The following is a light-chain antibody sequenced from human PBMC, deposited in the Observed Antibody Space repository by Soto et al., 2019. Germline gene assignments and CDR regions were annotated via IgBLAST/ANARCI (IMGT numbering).Light chain of an antibody. Sequence: QSALAQPASLSGSPGQSITISCTGTSGFVGSFSLVSWYQQHPGKAPKVMIYEGHRRPSGVPDRFSGSTSVNSASLTISGLPADDEADYYCCLYIRATTYVFGTGTKVTVL. CDR2: EGH. J-gene: IGLJ1*01. CDR1: SGFVGSFSL. V-gene: IGLV2-23*01. CDR3: CLYIRATTYV.